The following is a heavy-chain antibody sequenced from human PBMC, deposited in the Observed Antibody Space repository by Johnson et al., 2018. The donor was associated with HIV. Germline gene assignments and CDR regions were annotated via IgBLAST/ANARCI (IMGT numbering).Heavy chain of an antibody. J-gene: IGHJ3*02. D-gene: IGHD1-26*01. CDR2: ISYDGSNK. CDR1: GFTFSSYA. Sequence: QMQLVESGGGVVQPGRSLSLSCAASGFTFSSYAMHWVRQAPGKGLEWVAVISYDGSNKYYAASVKGRITLSRDNSKNTLYVQMNSLRAEDTAVYYCARDIVGAPDAFDIWGQGTMVTVSS. CDR3: ARDIVGAPDAFDI. V-gene: IGHV3-30-3*01.